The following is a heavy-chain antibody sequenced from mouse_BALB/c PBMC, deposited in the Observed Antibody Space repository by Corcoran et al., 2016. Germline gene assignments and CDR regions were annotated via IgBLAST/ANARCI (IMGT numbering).Heavy chain of an antibody. CDR3: ARAPLHYYAMDY. CDR1: GDTFTNYE. J-gene: IGHJ4*01. D-gene: IGHD6-1*01. V-gene: IGHV9-3-1*01. Sequence: QIELVQSVPELKKPGETVKISCKDSGDTFTNYEMNWVKQAPGKHLKWMGWINTYTGEPTYADDFKGRFAFSLETSASTAYLQINNLKNEDTATYFCARAPLHYYAMDYWGQGTSVTVSS. CDR2: INTYTGEP.